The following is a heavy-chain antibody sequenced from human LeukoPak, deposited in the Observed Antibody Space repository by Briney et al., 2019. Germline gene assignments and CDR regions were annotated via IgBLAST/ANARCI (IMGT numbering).Heavy chain of an antibody. D-gene: IGHD5-18*01. CDR3: TRNGYSYGNIFDS. V-gene: IGHV3-73*01. J-gene: IGHJ4*02. CDR2: IRNKANSYAT. CDR1: GFTFSGSA. Sequence: PGGSLRLSCAASGFTFSGSAMHWVRQASGKGLEWVGRIRNKANSYATAYAASVKDRFTISRDDSKNTAYLQMNSLKTEDTAVYYCTRNGYSYGNIFDSWGQGTLVTVSS.